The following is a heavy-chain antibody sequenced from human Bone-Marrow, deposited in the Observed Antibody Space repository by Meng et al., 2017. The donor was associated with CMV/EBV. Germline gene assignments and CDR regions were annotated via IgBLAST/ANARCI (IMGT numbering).Heavy chain of an antibody. CDR3: ARVYCSSTSCLNAEYFQH. CDR1: GFTFSSYG. Sequence: GGPLRLSCAASGFTFSSYGMHWVRQAPGKGLEWVAFIWFDGSIQYYADSVKGRFTISRDNAKNTLYLQMNSLRAEDTAVYYCARVYCSSTSCLNAEYFQHWGQGARVTGSS. D-gene: IGHD2-2*01. J-gene: IGHJ1*01. V-gene: IGHV3-33*01. CDR2: IWFDGSIQ.